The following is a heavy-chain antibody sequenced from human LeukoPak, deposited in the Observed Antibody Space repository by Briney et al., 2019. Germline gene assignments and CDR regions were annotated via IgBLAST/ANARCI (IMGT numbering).Heavy chain of an antibody. CDR2: INTGNGNT. V-gene: IGHV1-3*04. Sequence: ASVKVSCKASGYTFTNYAMHWVRQAPGQRLEWMGWINTGNGNTKYSQKLQGRVTMTTDTSTSTAYMELRSLRSDDTAVYYCARDRGSSWWFDPWGQGTLVTVSS. J-gene: IGHJ5*02. CDR1: GYTFTNYA. D-gene: IGHD6-13*01. CDR3: ARDRGSSWWFDP.